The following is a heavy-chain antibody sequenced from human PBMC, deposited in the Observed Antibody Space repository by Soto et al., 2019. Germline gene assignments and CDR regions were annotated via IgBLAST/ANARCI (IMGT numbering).Heavy chain of an antibody. Sequence: SETLSLTCTVSGGSISSSSYYWGWIRQPPGKGLEWIGSIYYSGSTYYNPSLKSRVTISVDTSKNQFSLKLSSVTAADTAVYYCARTPNFWSGYYKDAYYNWFDPWGQGTLVTVSS. J-gene: IGHJ5*02. V-gene: IGHV4-39*01. CDR2: IYYSGST. CDR3: ARTPNFWSGYYKDAYYNWFDP. D-gene: IGHD3-3*01. CDR1: GGSISSSSYY.